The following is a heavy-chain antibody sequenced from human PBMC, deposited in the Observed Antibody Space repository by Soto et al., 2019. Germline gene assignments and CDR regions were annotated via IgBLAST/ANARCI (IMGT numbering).Heavy chain of an antibody. D-gene: IGHD6-6*01. V-gene: IGHV3-21*01. J-gene: IGHJ4*02. Sequence: GGSLRLSCAASGFTFSSYSMNWVRQAPGKGLEWVSSISSSSSYIYYADSVKGRFTISRDNAKNSLYLQMNSLRAEDTAVYYCARDLMYSSSDRPGSDYWGQGTLVTVPQ. CDR2: ISSSSSYI. CDR3: ARDLMYSSSDRPGSDY. CDR1: GFTFSSYS.